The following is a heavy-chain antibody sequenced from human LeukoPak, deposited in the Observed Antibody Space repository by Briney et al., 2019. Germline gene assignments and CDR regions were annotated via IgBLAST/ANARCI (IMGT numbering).Heavy chain of an antibody. CDR1: GGTFSSYA. CDR3: ARAGYSYAQDAFDI. CDR2: IIPIFGTA. J-gene: IGHJ3*02. D-gene: IGHD5-18*01. Sequence: ASVKVSCKASGGTFSSYAISWVRQAPGQGLKWMGRIIPIFGTANYAQKFQGRVTITTDESTSTAYMELSSLRSEDTAVYYCARAGYSYAQDAFDIWGQGTMVTVSS. V-gene: IGHV1-69*05.